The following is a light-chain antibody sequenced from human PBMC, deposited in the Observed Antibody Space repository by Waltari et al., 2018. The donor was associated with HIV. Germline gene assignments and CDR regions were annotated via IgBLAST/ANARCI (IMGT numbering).Light chain of an antibody. CDR1: KLGDTY. CDR2: QDN. J-gene: IGLJ2*01. Sequence: SYDLTQTPSVSMSPGQTATISCTGPKLGDTYTSWYQQKTGQAPLLIIYQDNKRPPGISGRFSGSSSGTTATLVIYGVQTRDEANYFCQAWASDTAVFGGGTTLTVL. CDR3: QAWASDTAV. V-gene: IGLV3-1*01.